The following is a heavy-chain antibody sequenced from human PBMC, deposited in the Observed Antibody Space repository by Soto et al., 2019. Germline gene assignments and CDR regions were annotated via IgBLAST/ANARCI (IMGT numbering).Heavy chain of an antibody. CDR2: IYYSGST. V-gene: IGHV4-59*01. D-gene: IGHD5-12*01. CDR3: AREGYGERKSWFDP. J-gene: IGHJ5*02. Sequence: PSETLSLTCNVSGGSISSYYWSWIRQPPGKGLEWIGYIYYSGSTNYNPSLKSRVTISVDTSKNQFSLKLSSVTAADTAVYYCAREGYGERKSWFDPWGQGTLVTVSS. CDR1: GGSISSYY.